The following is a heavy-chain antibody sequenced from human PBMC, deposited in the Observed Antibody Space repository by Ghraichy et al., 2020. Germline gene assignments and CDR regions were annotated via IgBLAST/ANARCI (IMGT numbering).Heavy chain of an antibody. J-gene: IGHJ3*02. D-gene: IGHD2-15*01. CDR1: GFTFISYD. Sequence: GESLNISCVVSGFTFISYDMNWVRQAPGKGLEWVSYISSSSSYIYYADSVEGRFTISRDNDKNLLFLQMDNLRAEDTAVYYCARDPGYCSGGRCFGDAFDIWRQGTIVTVSS. CDR3: ARDPGYCSGGRCFGDAFDI. CDR2: ISSSSSYI. V-gene: IGHV3-21*01.